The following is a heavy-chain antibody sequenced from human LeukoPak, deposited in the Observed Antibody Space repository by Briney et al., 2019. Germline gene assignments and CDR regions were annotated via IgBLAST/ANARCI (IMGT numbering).Heavy chain of an antibody. V-gene: IGHV3-30-3*01. CDR1: GFTFSSYA. Sequence: GGSLRLSCAASGFTFSSYAMHWVRQAPGKGLEWVAVISYDGSNKYYADSVKGRFTISRDNSKNTLYLQMNSLRAEDTAVYYCARGVDDITPHYYYYGMDVWGQGTTVTVSS. J-gene: IGHJ6*02. CDR2: ISYDGSNK. CDR3: ARGVDDITPHYYYYGMDV.